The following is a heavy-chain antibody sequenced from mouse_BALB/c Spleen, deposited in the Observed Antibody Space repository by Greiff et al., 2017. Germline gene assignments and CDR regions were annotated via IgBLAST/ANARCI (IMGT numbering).Heavy chain of an antibody. CDR3: ARSPLITTVVENY. J-gene: IGHJ2*01. CDR2: INPYNDGT. CDR1: GYTFTSYV. Sequence: EVQLQQSGPELVKPGASVKMSCKASGYTFTSYVMHWVKQKPGQGLEWIGYINPYNDGTKYNEKFKGKATLTSDKSSSTAYMELSSLTSEDSAVYYCARSPLITTVVENYWGQGTTLTVSS. D-gene: IGHD1-1*01. V-gene: IGHV1-14*01.